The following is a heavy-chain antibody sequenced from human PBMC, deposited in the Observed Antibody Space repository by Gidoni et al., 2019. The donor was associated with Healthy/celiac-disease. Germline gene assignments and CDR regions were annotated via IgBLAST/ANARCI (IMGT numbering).Heavy chain of an antibody. CDR2: INHSGST. V-gene: IGHV4-34*01. Sequence: QLQLQQSGAGLLQPSEPLSLICAVYGGSISGYYWSWIRQHSGKGLEWIGDINHSGSTNYNPSLKSRVTISVDTTKNQFSLKLSSVTAADAAVYYCARRGAGYYGSPQCFDYWGPGNPGHRLL. J-gene: IGHJ4*02. CDR3: ARRGAGYYGSPQCFDY. D-gene: IGHD3-22*01. CDR1: GGSISGYY.